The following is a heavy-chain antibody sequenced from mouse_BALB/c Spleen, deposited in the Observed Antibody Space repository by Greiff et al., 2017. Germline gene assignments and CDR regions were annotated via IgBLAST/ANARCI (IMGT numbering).Heavy chain of an antibody. V-gene: IGHV1S126*01. CDR3: ARNTYYDYDLYYFDY. J-gene: IGHJ2*01. CDR2: IDPSDSET. D-gene: IGHD2-4*01. CDR1: GYSFTSYW. Sequence: VQLQQSGPQLVRPGASVKISCKASGYSFTSYWMHWVKQRPGQGLEWIGMIDPSDSETRLNQKFKDKATLTVDKSSSTAYMQLSSPTSEDSAVYYCARNTYYDYDLYYFDYWGQGTTLTVSS.